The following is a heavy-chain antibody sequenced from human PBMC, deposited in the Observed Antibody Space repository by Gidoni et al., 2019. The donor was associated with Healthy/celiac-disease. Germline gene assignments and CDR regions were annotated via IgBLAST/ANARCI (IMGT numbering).Heavy chain of an antibody. CDR3: AKLDRRTPLYFDY. Sequence: EVQLLESGGGLVQPGGSLRLYCAASGFPFSSYAMSWVRQAPGKGLEWVSAISGSGGSTYYADSVKGRFTISRDNSKNTLYLQMNSLRAEDTAVYYCAKLDRRTPLYFDYWGQGTLVTVSS. V-gene: IGHV3-23*01. D-gene: IGHD3-3*01. CDR2: ISGSGGST. J-gene: IGHJ4*02. CDR1: GFPFSSYA.